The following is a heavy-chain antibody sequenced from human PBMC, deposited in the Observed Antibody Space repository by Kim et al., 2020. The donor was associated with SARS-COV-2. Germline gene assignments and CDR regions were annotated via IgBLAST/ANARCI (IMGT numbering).Heavy chain of an antibody. V-gene: IGHV1-69*01. D-gene: IGHD6-13*01. CDR3: ARAGYNSSWYRVNWFDP. J-gene: IGHJ5*02. Sequence: LQGRVTITADESTSTAYMELSSLRSEDTALYYCARAGYNSSWYRVNWFDPWGQGTLVTVSS.